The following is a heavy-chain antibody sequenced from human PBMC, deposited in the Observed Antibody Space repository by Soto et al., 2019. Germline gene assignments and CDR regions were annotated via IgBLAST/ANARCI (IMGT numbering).Heavy chain of an antibody. J-gene: IGHJ3*02. V-gene: IGHV4-34*01. CDR3: ARGGSNDWQVAFDI. D-gene: IGHD3-9*01. Sequence: PSETPSLTCVVSGGSFSTYYYNWIRQSPGKGLEWIGEINHSGSNNYSPSLKSRVTMSLDTSKNQFSLKLTSVTAADTAVYYCARGGSNDWQVAFDIWGQGTMVTVSS. CDR1: GGSFSTYY. CDR2: INHSGSN.